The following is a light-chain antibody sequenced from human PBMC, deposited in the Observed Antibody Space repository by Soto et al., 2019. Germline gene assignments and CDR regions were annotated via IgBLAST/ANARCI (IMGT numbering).Light chain of an antibody. J-gene: IGLJ3*02. Sequence: QSVLTQPASVSGSPGQSITISCTGTNSDVGAYNYVSWYQHHPGKAPKLMIYEVSNRPSGVSNRFSGSKSGNTASLTISGLQAEDETDYYCSSYTSSSTLVFGGGTKLTVL. CDR2: EVS. CDR3: SSYTSSSTLV. V-gene: IGLV2-14*01. CDR1: NSDVGAYNY.